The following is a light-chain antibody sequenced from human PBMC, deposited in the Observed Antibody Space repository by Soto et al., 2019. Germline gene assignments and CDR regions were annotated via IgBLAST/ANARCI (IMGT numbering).Light chain of an antibody. J-gene: IGKJ5*01. Sequence: EIVLTQSPAPLSLSPGERATLSCRASQSVSSYLAWYQQKPGQAPRLLIYDASNRATGIPARFSGSGSGTDFTLTINSLEPEDSAVYYCQQRSNWPSITFGQGTRLEIK. CDR1: QSVSSY. V-gene: IGKV3-11*01. CDR2: DAS. CDR3: QQRSNWPSIT.